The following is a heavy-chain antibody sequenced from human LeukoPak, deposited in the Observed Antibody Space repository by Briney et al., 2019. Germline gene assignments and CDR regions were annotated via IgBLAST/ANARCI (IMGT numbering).Heavy chain of an antibody. D-gene: IGHD6-19*01. CDR3: TRGSGWYYW. CDR2: IRSKTYGGTT. J-gene: IGHJ3*01. V-gene: IGHV3-49*02. Sequence: SWIRQPPGKGLEWVGFIRSKTYGGTTEYAASVKGRFTISRDDSKSIAYLEMNSLKTEDTAVNYCTRGSGWYYWWGQGTMVTVSS.